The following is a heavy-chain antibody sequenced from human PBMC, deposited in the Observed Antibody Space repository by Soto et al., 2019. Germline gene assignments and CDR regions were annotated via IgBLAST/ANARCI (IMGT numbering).Heavy chain of an antibody. Sequence: ASVKGSCKTSGYPFTDYFIHWVRQAPGQGLEWMGIISLYHHSTSYAQKFQGRLTVTADTSTTTVYMDLSSLTSEDSAVYWCARELYSCGGDCPYYMDYWG. D-gene: IGHD2-21*02. CDR2: ISLYHHST. CDR1: GYPFTDYF. V-gene: IGHV1-46*01. J-gene: IGHJ6*03. CDR3: ARELYSCGGDCPYYMDY.